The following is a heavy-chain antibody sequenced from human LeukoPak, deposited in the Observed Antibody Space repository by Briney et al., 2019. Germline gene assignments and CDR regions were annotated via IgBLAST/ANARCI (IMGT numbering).Heavy chain of an antibody. CDR3: ARIGYRSSSFDY. V-gene: IGHV3-7*01. Sequence: GGSLRLYCAASGFTFTNYWMRWVRQAPGKGLEWVANIKQDGSEKDYVDFMKGRFTISRDNTKNSVYLQLGSLRAEDTAVYHCARIGYRSSSFDYWGRGTLVTVSS. CDR1: GFTFTNYW. D-gene: IGHD5-12*01. J-gene: IGHJ4*02. CDR2: IKQDGSEK.